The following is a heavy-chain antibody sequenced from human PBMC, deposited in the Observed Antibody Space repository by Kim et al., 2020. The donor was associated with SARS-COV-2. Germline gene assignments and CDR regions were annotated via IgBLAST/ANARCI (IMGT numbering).Heavy chain of an antibody. CDR1: GYTFTSYA. V-gene: IGHV7-4-1*02. D-gene: IGHD6-19*01. Sequence: ASVKVSCKASGYTFTSYAMNWVRQAPGQGLEWMGWINTNTGNPTYAQGFTGRFVFSLDTSVSTAYLQISSLKAEDTVVYYCARDAGGFWLVHVDYWGQGTLVTVSS. CDR3: ARDAGGFWLVHVDY. CDR2: INTNTGNP. J-gene: IGHJ4*02.